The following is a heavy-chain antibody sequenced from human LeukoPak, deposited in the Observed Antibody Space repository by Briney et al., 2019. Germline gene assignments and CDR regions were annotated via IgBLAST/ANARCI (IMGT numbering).Heavy chain of an antibody. J-gene: IGHJ4*02. D-gene: IGHD2-2*01. CDR1: GGSISSSSYY. CDR2: ISSSSTTI. V-gene: IGHV3-11*04. Sequence: LSLTCTVSGGSISSSSYYWGWIRQPPGKGLEWVSYISSSSTTIYYADSVKGHFTISRDNARNSLYLQMNSLRVEDTAVYYCARGPFTNAHYFDYWGQGTLATVSS. CDR3: ARGPFTNAHYFDY.